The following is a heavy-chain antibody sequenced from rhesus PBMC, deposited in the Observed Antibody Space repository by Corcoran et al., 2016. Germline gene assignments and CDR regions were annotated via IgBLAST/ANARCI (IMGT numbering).Heavy chain of an antibody. CDR1: GGSISSNY. CDR2: IYGSSGST. CDR3: ARDYEDDYGYFPFDY. D-gene: IGHD3-9*01. Sequence: QVQLQESGPGLVKPSETLSLTCAVSGGSISSNYWSWIRQPPGKGLEWIGYIYGSSGSTYSNPSLKSRVSISTDTSKSRFSLKLSSVTAADTDVYYCARDYEDDYGYFPFDYWGQGVLVTVSS. J-gene: IGHJ4*01. V-gene: IGHV4-160*01.